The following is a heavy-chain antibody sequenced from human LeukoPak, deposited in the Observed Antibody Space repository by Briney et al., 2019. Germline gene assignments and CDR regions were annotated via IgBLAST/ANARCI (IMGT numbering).Heavy chain of an antibody. CDR3: ATSRTFDY. V-gene: IGHV3-74*01. Sequence: PGGSLRLSCAASGFTFSSYWMHWVRHSPGKGLVWVSGINSDGGSTSYADSVKGRFTISRDNAKNTVYLQMNSLRAEDTAVYHCATSRTFDYWGQGTLVTVSS. CDR1: GFTFSSYW. CDR2: INSDGGST. J-gene: IGHJ4*02.